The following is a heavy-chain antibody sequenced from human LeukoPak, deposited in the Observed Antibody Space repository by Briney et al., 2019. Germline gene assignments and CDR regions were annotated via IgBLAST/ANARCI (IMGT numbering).Heavy chain of an antibody. D-gene: IGHD2-21*01. CDR3: VRGDWYFES. CDR1: GFNFSDSR. J-gene: IGHJ4*02. V-gene: IGHV3-7*04. Sequence: GGSLRLSCATSGFNFSDSRMTWVRQAPGKGLQWVANINRDGTEKHFLDSVGGRFTISRDNAKKSLYLLMNSLRPQDTAVYFCVRGDWYFESWGQGTLVTVSS. CDR2: INRDGTEK.